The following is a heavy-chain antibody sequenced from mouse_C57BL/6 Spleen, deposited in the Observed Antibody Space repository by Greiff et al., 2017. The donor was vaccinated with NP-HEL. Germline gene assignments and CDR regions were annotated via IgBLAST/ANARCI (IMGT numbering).Heavy chain of an antibody. CDR2: ISSGSSTI. Sequence: EVMLVESGGGLVKPGGSLKLSCAASGFTFSDYGMHWVRQAPEKGLEWVAYISSGSSTIYYADTVKGRFTISRDNAKNTLFLQMTSLRSEDTAMYYCARRETGTRYAMDYWGQGTSVTVSS. D-gene: IGHD4-1*01. CDR1: GFTFSDYG. CDR3: ARRETGTRYAMDY. V-gene: IGHV5-17*01. J-gene: IGHJ4*01.